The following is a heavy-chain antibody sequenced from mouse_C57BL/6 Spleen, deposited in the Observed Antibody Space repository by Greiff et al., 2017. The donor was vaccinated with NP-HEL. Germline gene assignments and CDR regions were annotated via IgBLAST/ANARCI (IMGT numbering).Heavy chain of an antibody. J-gene: IGHJ3*01. V-gene: IGHV1-4*01. D-gene: IGHD2-4*01. CDR1: GYTFTSYT. CDR2: INPSSGYT. CDR3: AMDDYDGGFAY. Sequence: VQLQQSGAELARPGASVKMSCKASGYTFTSYTMHWVKQRPGQGLEWIGYINPSSGYTKYNQKFKDKATLTADKSSSTAYMQLSSLTSEDSAVYYCAMDDYDGGFAYWGQGTLVTVSA.